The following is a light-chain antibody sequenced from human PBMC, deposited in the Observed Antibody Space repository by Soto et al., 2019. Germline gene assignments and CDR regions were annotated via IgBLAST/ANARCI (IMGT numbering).Light chain of an antibody. V-gene: IGKV3-15*01. CDR1: QSVSSN. CDR2: GAS. J-gene: IGKJ4*01. CDR3: QQYNSYSPKLT. Sequence: EIVMTQSPATLSVSPGERATLSCRASQSVSSNLAWYQQKPGQAPRLLIYGASTRATGIPARFSGSGSGTEFTLTISSLQSDDFATYYCQQYNSYSPKLTFGGGTKVEIK.